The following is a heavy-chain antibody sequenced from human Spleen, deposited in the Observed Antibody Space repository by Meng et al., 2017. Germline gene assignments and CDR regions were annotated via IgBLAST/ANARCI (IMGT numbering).Heavy chain of an antibody. D-gene: IGHD5-18*01. CDR1: GFTFSSYW. V-gene: IGHV3-43*01. CDR2: ISWDGGST. CDR3: ARVSGYSYGYFDY. Sequence: GESLKISCAASGFTFSSYWMSWVRQAPGKGLEWVSLISWDGGSTYYADSVKGRFTISRDNSKNSLYLQMNSLRAEDTAVYYCARVSGYSYGYFDYWGQGTLVTVSS. J-gene: IGHJ4*02.